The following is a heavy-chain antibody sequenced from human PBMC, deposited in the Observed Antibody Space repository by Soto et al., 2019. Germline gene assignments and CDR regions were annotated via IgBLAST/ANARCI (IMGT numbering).Heavy chain of an antibody. J-gene: IGHJ4*02. CDR3: ARWGTTGGLDV. D-gene: IGHD3-16*01. CDR1: GFTFRSYV. V-gene: IGHV3-30*19. Sequence: QVQLVESGGGVVQPGASLRLSCVGSGFTFRSYVTHWVRQAPGKGLEWVALTSYDGSNKYYDDSVKGRFTISRDNSRNTVDLHMDSLRLEDTALYYCARWGTTGGLDVWGQGTLVSVSS. CDR2: TSYDGSNK.